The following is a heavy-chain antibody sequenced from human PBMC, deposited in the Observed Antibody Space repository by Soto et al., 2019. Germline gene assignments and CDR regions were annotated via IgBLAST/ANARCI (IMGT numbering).Heavy chain of an antibody. CDR1: GGSISSYY. Sequence: SETLSLTCTGSGGSISSYYWSWIREPPGKGLEWIGYIYYSGSTNYNPSLKSRFTISVDTSKNQFSLKLSSVTAADTAVYYCARDRGSGSYYGFDPWGQGTLVTVSS. J-gene: IGHJ5*02. V-gene: IGHV4-59*01. CDR2: IYYSGST. D-gene: IGHD3-10*01. CDR3: ARDRGSGSYYGFDP.